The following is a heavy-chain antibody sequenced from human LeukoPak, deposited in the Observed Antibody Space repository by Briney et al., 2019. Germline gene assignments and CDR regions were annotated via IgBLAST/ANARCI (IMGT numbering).Heavy chain of an antibody. D-gene: IGHD2-21*02. CDR1: GFTFSSYA. CDR2: ISGSGGST. Sequence: GGSLRLSCAASGFTFSSYAMSWVRQAPGKGLEWVSAISGSGGSTYYADSVKGRFTISRDNSKTTLYLQMNSLRAEDTAVYYCASVPGRYCGGDCYTPDWGQGTLVTVSS. CDR3: ASVPGRYCGGDCYTPD. V-gene: IGHV3-23*01. J-gene: IGHJ4*02.